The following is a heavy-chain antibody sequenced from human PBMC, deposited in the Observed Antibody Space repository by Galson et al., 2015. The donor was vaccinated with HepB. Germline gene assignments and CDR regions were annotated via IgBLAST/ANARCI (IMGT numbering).Heavy chain of an antibody. D-gene: IGHD2-2*02. CDR3: ARQMAPGIPAAIHRYFDY. Sequence: SETLSLTCTVSGGSVSSSSYYWGWIRQPPGRGLEWIGHIYYNGNTYYNPSLKTRATISVDTSKNLFALELSSLTATDTAVYYCARQMAPGIPAAIHRYFDYWGQGTLVTVSS. V-gene: IGHV4-39*01. CDR1: GGSVSSSSYY. J-gene: IGHJ4*02. CDR2: IYYNGNT.